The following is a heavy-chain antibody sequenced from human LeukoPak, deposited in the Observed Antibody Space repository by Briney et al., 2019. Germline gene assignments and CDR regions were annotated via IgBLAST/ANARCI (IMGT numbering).Heavy chain of an antibody. J-gene: IGHJ6*03. Sequence: SETLSLTCTVSGGSISSSSYYWSWIRQPPGKGLEWIGYIYHSGSTYYNPSLKSRVTISVDRSKNQFSLKLSSVTAADTAVYYCARAGGAEVYPNYYYYYYMDVWGKGTTVTVSS. D-gene: IGHD5/OR15-5a*01. CDR3: ARAGGAEVYPNYYYYYYMDV. CDR1: GGSISSSSYY. V-gene: IGHV4-30-2*01. CDR2: IYHSGST.